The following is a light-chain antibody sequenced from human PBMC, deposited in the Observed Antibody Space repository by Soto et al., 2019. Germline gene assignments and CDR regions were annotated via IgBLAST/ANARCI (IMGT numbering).Light chain of an antibody. CDR1: QSVLYSSNNKSY. CDR3: QQYYTTPFT. CDR2: WAS. Sequence: DIVMTQSPDSLAVSLGERATINCMSSQSVLYSSNNKSYLAWFQQKAGQPPKLLIYWASTRESGVPDRFSGSGSGTHFTLTISSLQAEDVAVYYCQQYYTTPFTFGPGTKVD. J-gene: IGKJ3*01. V-gene: IGKV4-1*01.